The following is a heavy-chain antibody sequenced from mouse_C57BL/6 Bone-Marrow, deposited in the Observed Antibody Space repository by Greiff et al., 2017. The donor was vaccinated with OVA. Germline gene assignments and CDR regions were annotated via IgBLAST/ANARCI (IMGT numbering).Heavy chain of an antibody. CDR2: INPGSGVT. V-gene: IGHV1-54*01. CDR3: ARKTDGYAMDY. J-gene: IGHJ4*01. D-gene: IGHD2-3*01. CDR1: GYAFTNYL. Sequence: QVQLKQSGAELVRPGTSVKVSCKASGYAFTNYLIEWVKQRPGQGLEWIGVINPGSGVTNYNEQFKGKATLTADKSSSTAYMQISSLTSEDSAVYFCARKTDGYAMDYWGQGTSVTVSS.